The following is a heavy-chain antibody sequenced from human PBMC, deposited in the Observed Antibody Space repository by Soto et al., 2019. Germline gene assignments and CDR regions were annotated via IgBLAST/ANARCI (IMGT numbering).Heavy chain of an antibody. CDR3: AKDIQQDSRGYKWGGYYFDY. CDR2: ISGSGGST. CDR1: GFTFSSYA. Sequence: EVQLLESGGGLVQPGGSLRLSCAASGFTFSSYAMSWVRQAPGKGLEWVSAISGSGGSTYYADSVKGRFTISRDNSKNTLYLQMSSLRAEDTAVYYCAKDIQQDSRGYKWGGYYFDYWGQGTLVTVSS. J-gene: IGHJ4*02. D-gene: IGHD3-22*01. V-gene: IGHV3-23*01.